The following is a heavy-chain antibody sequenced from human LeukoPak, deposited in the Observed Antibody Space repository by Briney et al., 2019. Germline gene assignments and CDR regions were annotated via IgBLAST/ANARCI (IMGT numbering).Heavy chain of an antibody. CDR3: TRGYYDFWSGYLRWFDP. CDR1: GGSISSGDYY. D-gene: IGHD3-3*01. V-gene: IGHV4-30-4*08. Sequence: SETLSLNCTVSGGSISSGDYYWSWIRQPPGKALEWIGYIYYSGSTYYNPSLKSRVTISVDTPKNQFSLKLSSVTAADTAVYYCTRGYYDFWSGYLRWFDPWGQGTLVTVSS. J-gene: IGHJ5*02. CDR2: IYYSGST.